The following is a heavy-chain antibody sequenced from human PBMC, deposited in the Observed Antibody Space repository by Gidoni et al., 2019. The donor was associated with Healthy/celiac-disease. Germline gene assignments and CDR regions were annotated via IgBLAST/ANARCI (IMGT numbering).Heavy chain of an antibody. V-gene: IGHV1-69*01. CDR3: ASLDTAMDFDY. D-gene: IGHD5-18*01. Sequence: QVQLVQSGAEVKKPGSSVKVSCKASGGTFSSYAISWVRQAPGQGLGWMGGIIPIFGTANYEQKFQGRVTITADESTSTAYMELSSLRSEDTAVYYCASLDTAMDFDYWGQGTLVTVSS. CDR2: IIPIFGTA. J-gene: IGHJ4*02. CDR1: GGTFSSYA.